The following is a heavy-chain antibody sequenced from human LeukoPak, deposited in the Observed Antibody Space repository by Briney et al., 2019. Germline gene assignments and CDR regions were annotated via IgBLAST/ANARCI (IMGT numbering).Heavy chain of an antibody. CDR2: IYYSGST. J-gene: IGHJ6*02. D-gene: IGHD3-10*01. CDR1: GGSISSGGYY. Sequence: PSETLSLTCTVSGGSISSGGYYWSWIRQHPGKGLEWIGYIYYSGSTYYNPSLKSRVTMSVDTSKNQFSLKLSSVTAADTAVYYCARYMVRGVYYYGMDVWGQGTTVTVSS. CDR3: ARYMVRGVYYYGMDV. V-gene: IGHV4-31*03.